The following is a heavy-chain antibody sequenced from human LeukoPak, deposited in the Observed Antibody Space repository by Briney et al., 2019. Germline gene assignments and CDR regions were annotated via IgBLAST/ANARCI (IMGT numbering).Heavy chain of an antibody. D-gene: IGHD2-15*01. V-gene: IGHV3-7*04. Sequence: GGSLRLSCAASGFTFGIYWMSWVRQAPGKGLEWVANIKEDGSEKYYVDSVKSRFTISRDNAKNSLYLQMNSLRAEDTAVYYCARYCSGGSCFDYWGQGTLVTVSS. J-gene: IGHJ4*02. CDR3: ARYCSGGSCFDY. CDR1: GFTFGIYW. CDR2: IKEDGSEK.